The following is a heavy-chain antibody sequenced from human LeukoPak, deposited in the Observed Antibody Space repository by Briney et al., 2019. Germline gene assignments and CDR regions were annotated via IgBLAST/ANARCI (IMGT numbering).Heavy chain of an antibody. Sequence: PGGSLRLSCAASGFTFSSYGIHWVRQAPGKGLEWVSFISYDGGNTHYADSVKGRFTFSRDNSKNTVYLQMSSLRAEDTAVYYCATDHPPYGDYYYGMDVWGQGTTVTVSS. CDR3: ATDHPPYGDYYYGMDV. J-gene: IGHJ6*02. D-gene: IGHD4-17*01. V-gene: IGHV3-30*03. CDR1: GFTFSSYG. CDR2: ISYDGGNT.